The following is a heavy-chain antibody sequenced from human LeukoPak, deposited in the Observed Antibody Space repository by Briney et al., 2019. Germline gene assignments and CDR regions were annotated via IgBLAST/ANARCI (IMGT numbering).Heavy chain of an antibody. CDR1: GFTFSNDW. CDR3: TTAAPYCSSTSCLDY. D-gene: IGHD2-2*01. CDR2: IKSKTDGGTT. J-gene: IGHJ4*02. Sequence: GGSLRLSCAASGFTFSNDWMSWVRQAPGQGLEWVGRIKSKTDGGTTDYAPPVKGRFTIARDDSKNTLYLQMNSLKTEDAAVYYCTTAAPYCSSTSCLDYWGQGTLVTVSS. V-gene: IGHV3-15*01.